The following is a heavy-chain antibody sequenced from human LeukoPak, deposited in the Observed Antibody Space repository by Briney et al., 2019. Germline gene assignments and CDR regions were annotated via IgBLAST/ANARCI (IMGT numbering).Heavy chain of an antibody. V-gene: IGHV4-59*01. CDR2: IYYSGST. J-gene: IGHJ4*02. Sequence: SSETLSLTCTVSGGSISCYYWSWIRQPPGKGLEWIGYIYYSGSTNYDPSLKSRVTISVDTSKNQFSLKLSSVTAADTAVYYCARSSGWGNFDYWGQGTLVTVSS. CDR1: GGSISCYY. D-gene: IGHD6-19*01. CDR3: ARSSGWGNFDY.